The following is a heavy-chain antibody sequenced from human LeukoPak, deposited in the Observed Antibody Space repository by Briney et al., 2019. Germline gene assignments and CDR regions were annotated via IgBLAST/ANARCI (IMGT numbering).Heavy chain of an antibody. Sequence: GASVKVSCKASGYTFTNYDINWVRQATGQGLEWMGWMNPNSGNTDYAQKFQGRVTMTRNTSISTAYLELSSLRSEDTAVYYCARGRVSSSTWHSTYYYYFYMDVWGKGTTVTVSS. CDR3: ARGRVSSSTWHSTYYYYFYMDV. CDR2: MNPNSGNT. J-gene: IGHJ6*03. V-gene: IGHV1-8*01. D-gene: IGHD4-11*01. CDR1: GYTFTNYD.